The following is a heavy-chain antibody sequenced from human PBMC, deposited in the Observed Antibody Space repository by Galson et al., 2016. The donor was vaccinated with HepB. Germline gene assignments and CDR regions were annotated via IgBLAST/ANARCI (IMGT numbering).Heavy chain of an antibody. D-gene: IGHD3/OR15-3a*01. Sequence: SLRLSCAASGFNFSNYGMHWVRQAPGKGPEWVSGINAGGKNRYYSDSVKGRFAISRDNSKNTLYLQLDNLRGEDTAVYYCVKYVGLDGFDYWGQGTLVIVSS. CDR3: VKYVGLDGFDY. CDR2: INAGGKNR. CDR1: GFNFSNYG. J-gene: IGHJ4*02. V-gene: IGHV3-23*01.